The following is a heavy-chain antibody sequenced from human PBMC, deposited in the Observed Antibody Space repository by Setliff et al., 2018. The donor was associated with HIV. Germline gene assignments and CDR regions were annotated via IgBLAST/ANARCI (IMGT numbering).Heavy chain of an antibody. CDR1: GGSIRSFF. V-gene: IGHV4-4*08. J-gene: IGHJ4*02. CDR3: ALDPGYRRDY. D-gene: IGHD5-12*01. Sequence: SEILSLTCTVSGGSIRSFFWSWIRQPPGKGLEWIGHIYTSGSTNYNPSLKSRVTMSVDTSKNHFSLNLSSVTAADTAVYYCALDPGYRRDYWGQGTLVTVSS. CDR2: IYTSGST.